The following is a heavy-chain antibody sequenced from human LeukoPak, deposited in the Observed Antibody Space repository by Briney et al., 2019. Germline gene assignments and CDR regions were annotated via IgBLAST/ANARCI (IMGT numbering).Heavy chain of an antibody. V-gene: IGHV4-39*01. J-gene: IGHJ2*01. CDR3: ARRGIAAAGRDWYFDL. Sequence: SETLSLTCTVSGGSISSYYWGWIRQPPGKGLEWIGSIYYSGSTYYNPSLKSRVTISVDTSKNQFSLKLSSVTAADTAVYYCARRGIAAAGRDWYFDLWGRGTLVTVSS. CDR1: GGSISSYY. D-gene: IGHD6-13*01. CDR2: IYYSGST.